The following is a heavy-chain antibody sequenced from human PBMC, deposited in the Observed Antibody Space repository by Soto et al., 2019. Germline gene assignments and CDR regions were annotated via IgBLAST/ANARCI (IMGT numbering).Heavy chain of an antibody. Sequence: SETLSLTCAVYGGSFRGYYWSWIRQPPGKGLEWIGEINHSGSTNYNPSLKSRVTISVDTSKNQFSLKLSSVTAADTAVYYCARGQGGIIAAAGTASYYYYYMDVWGKGTTVTVSS. CDR2: INHSGST. D-gene: IGHD6-13*01. CDR1: GGSFRGYY. CDR3: ARGQGGIIAAAGTASYYYYYMDV. V-gene: IGHV4-34*01. J-gene: IGHJ6*03.